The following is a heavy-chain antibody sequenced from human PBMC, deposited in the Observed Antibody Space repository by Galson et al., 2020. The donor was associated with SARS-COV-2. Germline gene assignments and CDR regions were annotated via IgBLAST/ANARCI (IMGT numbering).Heavy chain of an antibody. D-gene: IGHD3-22*01. J-gene: IGHJ2*01. Sequence: SETLSLTCALNGGSFSGYYWNWIRQPPRKGLEWLGEINHIGSTNYNASLKSRVTISIDTSENQFSLKLSSVTAADTAVYYCARFHLLNSSYGCFDLWGRGTLVTVSS. CDR3: ARFHLLNSSYGCFDL. CDR2: INHIGST. V-gene: IGHV4-34*01. CDR1: GGSFSGYY.